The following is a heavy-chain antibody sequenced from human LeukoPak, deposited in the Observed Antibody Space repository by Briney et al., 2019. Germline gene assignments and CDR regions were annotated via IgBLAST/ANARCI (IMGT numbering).Heavy chain of an antibody. Sequence: GASAKVSCKASGYTFTSYYMHWVRQAPGQGLEWMGIINPSGGRASYAQKFQGRVTMTRDMSTSTAYMELRSLRSDDTAVYYCAREAYGSGWQTYYYYYMDVWGKGTTVTISS. V-gene: IGHV1-46*01. CDR3: AREAYGSGWQTYYYYYMDV. CDR1: GYTFTSYY. J-gene: IGHJ6*03. CDR2: INPSGGRA. D-gene: IGHD6-19*01.